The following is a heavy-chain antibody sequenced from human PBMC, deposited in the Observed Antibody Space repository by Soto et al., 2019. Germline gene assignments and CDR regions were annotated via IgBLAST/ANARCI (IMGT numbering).Heavy chain of an antibody. V-gene: IGHV1-24*01. D-gene: IGHD3-3*01. Sequence: ASVKVSCKVSGYTLTELSMHWVRQAPGKGLEWMGGFDPEDGETIYAQKFQGRVTMTEDTSTDTAYMELSSLRSEDTAVYYCATKSSITIFGVVRPSYGMDGWGTGTTVTVSS. J-gene: IGHJ6*04. CDR1: GYTLTELS. CDR2: FDPEDGET. CDR3: ATKSSITIFGVVRPSYGMDG.